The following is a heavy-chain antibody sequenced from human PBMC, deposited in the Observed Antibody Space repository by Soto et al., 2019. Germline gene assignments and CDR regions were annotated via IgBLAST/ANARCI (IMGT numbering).Heavy chain of an antibody. CDR3: ARAAYYYESSGYYPGDY. CDR1: GYGFTSYA. Sequence: ASVKVSCKASGYGFTSYAMHWVRQAPGQRLEWMGWINAGNGNTKYPQKFQGRVTFTRDTSASTVYMEVSSLRSEDTAVYYCARAAYYYESSGYYPGDYWGQGTLVTVSS. J-gene: IGHJ4*02. D-gene: IGHD3-22*01. CDR2: INAGNGNT. V-gene: IGHV1-3*01.